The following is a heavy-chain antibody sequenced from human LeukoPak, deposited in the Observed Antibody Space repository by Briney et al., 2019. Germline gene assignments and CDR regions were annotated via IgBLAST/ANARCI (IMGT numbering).Heavy chain of an antibody. J-gene: IGHJ3*02. Sequence: ASVKVSCKASGYTFTSYGISWVRQAPGQGLEWMGWISAYNGNTNYAQKLQGRVTMTTDTSTSTAYMELRSLRSDGTAVYYCARGGWELPDHDAFDIWGQGTMVTVSS. CDR3: ARGGWELPDHDAFDI. V-gene: IGHV1-18*01. CDR2: ISAYNGNT. D-gene: IGHD1-26*01. CDR1: GYTFTSYG.